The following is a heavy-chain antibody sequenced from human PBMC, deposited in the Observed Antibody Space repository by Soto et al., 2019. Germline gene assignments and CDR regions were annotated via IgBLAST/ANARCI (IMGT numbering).Heavy chain of an antibody. V-gene: IGHV3-23*01. CDR1: GFTFNHYA. CDR3: AKDSTVTTSLYFYYYGFDV. D-gene: IGHD4-17*01. Sequence: VHLLESGGGLVQPGGSLRLACTASGFTFNHYAMSWVRQAPGKGLEWVSAVSGRGGSKKYADSVKGRFIISRDNSNSTLYLQMDSLRGEDTAVYYCAKDSTVTTSLYFYYYGFDVWGQGTTVTVSS. CDR2: VSGRGGSK. J-gene: IGHJ6*02.